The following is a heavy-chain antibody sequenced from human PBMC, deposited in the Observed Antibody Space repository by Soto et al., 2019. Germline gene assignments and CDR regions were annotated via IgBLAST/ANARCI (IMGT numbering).Heavy chain of an antibody. V-gene: IGHV3-53*01. J-gene: IGHJ6*02. CDR3: ARDKMRGMDV. Sequence: GGSLRLSCVVSGFTFSMYWRHWVRQVPGQGLEWVSVMYSGGSTYYADSVKGRFTISGDNSKNTLYLQMNSLRAEDTAVYYCARDKMRGMDVWGQGTTVTVS. CDR1: GFTFSMYW. CDR2: MYSGGST.